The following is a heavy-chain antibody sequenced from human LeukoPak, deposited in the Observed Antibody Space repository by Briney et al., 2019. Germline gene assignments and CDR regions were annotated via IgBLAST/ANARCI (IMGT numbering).Heavy chain of an antibody. D-gene: IGHD6-19*01. CDR3: ARLLKYSSGWYRAFDI. Sequence: GEALEISCKGSGYSFTSYWIAWVRQMPGKGLEWMGIIYPGDSDTRYSPSFQGQVTISADKSISTAYLQWSNLKASDTAMYYCARLLKYSSGWYRAFDIWGQGTMVTVSS. V-gene: IGHV5-51*01. CDR2: IYPGDSDT. J-gene: IGHJ3*02. CDR1: GYSFTSYW.